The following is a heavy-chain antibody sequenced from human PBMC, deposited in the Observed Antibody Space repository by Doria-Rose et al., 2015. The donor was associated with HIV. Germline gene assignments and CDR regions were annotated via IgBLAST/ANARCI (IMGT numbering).Heavy chain of an antibody. CDR1: GVSLSSPGMG. Sequence: VTLKESGPVLVKPTETLTLTCTVSGVSLSSPGMGVSWIRQPPGEALEWPANIFSDDERSYNTSLQSRLTISRGTSKSQVVLTMTDMDPVDTATYYCARIKSSRWYHKYYFDFWGQGTLVIVSA. J-gene: IGHJ4*02. CDR3: ARIKSSRWYHKYYFDF. CDR2: IFSDDER. D-gene: IGHD6-13*01. V-gene: IGHV2-26*01.